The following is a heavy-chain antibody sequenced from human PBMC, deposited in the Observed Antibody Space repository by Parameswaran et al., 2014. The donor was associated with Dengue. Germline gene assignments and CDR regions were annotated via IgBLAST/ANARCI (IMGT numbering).Heavy chain of an antibody. Sequence: WIRQPPGKGLEWIGTMFYTGSTYYNPSLKSRVTISVDTSKNQFSLNLNSVTAADTAVYYCARPAGTGYWGQGTLVTVSS. CDR2: MFYTGST. V-gene: IGHV4-39*01. CDR3: ARPAGTGY. D-gene: IGHD6-13*01. J-gene: IGHJ4*02.